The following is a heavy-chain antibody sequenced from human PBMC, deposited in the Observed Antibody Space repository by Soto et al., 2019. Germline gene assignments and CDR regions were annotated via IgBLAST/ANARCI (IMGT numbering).Heavy chain of an antibody. CDR3: ASARWDY. J-gene: IGHJ4*02. CDR1: GDSIITNHW. V-gene: IGHV4-4*02. Sequence: QVQLQESGPGLVKPSGTLSLICAVSGDSIITNHWWSWVRQPPGKGLEWVGEINHSGDTNYNPSLKSRVSISVDKSKNHFSLTLTSVTAADTAIYFCASARWDYWGQGALVTVSS. D-gene: IGHD6-13*01. CDR2: INHSGDT.